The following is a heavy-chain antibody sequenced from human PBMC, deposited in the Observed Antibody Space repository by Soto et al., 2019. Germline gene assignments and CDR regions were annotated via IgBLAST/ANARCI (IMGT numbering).Heavy chain of an antibody. CDR3: ARDREAGYNFYDGTDV. J-gene: IGHJ6*02. CDR1: GADINTYS. V-gene: IGHV4-4*07. CDR2: IYTSASI. Sequence: PSETLSLTCSVSGADINTYSWTWIRQPAGKGLEWIGRIYTSASINYNPSLRGRVTLSVDTSTSQVSLKLASVTAADTAVYYCARDREAGYNFYDGTDVWGQGTTVTVS. D-gene: IGHD6-19*01.